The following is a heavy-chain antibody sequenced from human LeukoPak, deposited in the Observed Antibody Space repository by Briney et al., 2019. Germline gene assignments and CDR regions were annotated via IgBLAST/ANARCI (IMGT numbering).Heavy chain of an antibody. CDR2: IIPIFGTA. V-gene: IGHV1-69*13. Sequence: ASVKVSCKASGGTFSSYAISWVRQAPGQGLEWMGGIIPIFGTANYAQKFQGRVTITADESTSKAYMELSSLRSEDTAVYYCARDPTEYYDFWSGYAVSRDAFDIWGQGTMVTVSS. CDR1: GGTFSSYA. J-gene: IGHJ3*02. D-gene: IGHD3-3*01. CDR3: ARDPTEYYDFWSGYAVSRDAFDI.